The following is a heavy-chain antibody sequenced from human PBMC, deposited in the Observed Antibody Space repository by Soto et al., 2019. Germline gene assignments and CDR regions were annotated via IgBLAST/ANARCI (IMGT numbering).Heavy chain of an antibody. CDR1: GYTFTGYY. V-gene: IGHV1-2*04. CDR3: ARGSGYYYYGMDV. D-gene: IGHD3-3*01. Sequence: ASVKVSCKASGYTFTGYYMHWVRQAPGQGLEWMGWINPNSGGTNYAQKFQGWVPMTRDTSISTAYMELSRLRSDDTAVYYCARGSGYYYYGMDVWGQGTTVTVSS. CDR2: INPNSGGT. J-gene: IGHJ6*02.